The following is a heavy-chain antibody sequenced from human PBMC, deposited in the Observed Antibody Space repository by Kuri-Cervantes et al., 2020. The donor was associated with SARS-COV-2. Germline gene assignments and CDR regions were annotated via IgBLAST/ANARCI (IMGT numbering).Heavy chain of an antibody. J-gene: IGHJ6*02. CDR1: GYTLTGYY. CDR2: INPNSGGT. Sequence: ASVKVSCKASGYTLTGYYMHWVRQAPGQGLEWMGWINPNSGGTNYAQKFQGRVTMTRDTSISTAYMELSRLRSDDTAVYYCARRPPYCSGGSCYYYYYGMDVWGQGTTVTVSS. V-gene: IGHV1-2*02. CDR3: ARRPPYCSGGSCYYYYYGMDV. D-gene: IGHD2-15*01.